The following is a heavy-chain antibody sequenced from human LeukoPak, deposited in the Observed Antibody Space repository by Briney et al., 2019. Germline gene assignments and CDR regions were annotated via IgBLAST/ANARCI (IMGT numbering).Heavy chain of an antibody. Sequence: SETLSLTCSVSGGSFSNYYWNWIRQPAGKALEWIGRIYSIGSANYNPSVSSRVTMSVDTSKNQFSLKLRSVTAADTAVYYCARDEADLLTNYPGAFDIWGQGTMVTVSS. D-gene: IGHD3-9*01. V-gene: IGHV4-4*07. J-gene: IGHJ3*02. CDR1: GGSFSNYY. CDR2: IYSIGSA. CDR3: ARDEADLLTNYPGAFDI.